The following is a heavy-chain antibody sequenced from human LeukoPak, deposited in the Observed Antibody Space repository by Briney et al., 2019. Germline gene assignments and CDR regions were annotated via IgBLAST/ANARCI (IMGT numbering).Heavy chain of an antibody. CDR1: GFSFRDAW. CDR3: ASPGYSYGSLFDY. Sequence: GGSLRLSCVGSGFSFRDAWLSWVRQAPGKGLEWVAVISYDGSNKYYADSVKGRFTISRDNSKNTLYLQMNSLRAEDTAVYYCASPGYSYGSLFDYWGQGTLVTVSS. D-gene: IGHD5-18*01. J-gene: IGHJ4*02. V-gene: IGHV3-30-3*01. CDR2: ISYDGSNK.